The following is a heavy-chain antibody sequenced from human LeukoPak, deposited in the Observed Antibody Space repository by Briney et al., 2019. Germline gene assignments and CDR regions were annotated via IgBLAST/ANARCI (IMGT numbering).Heavy chain of an antibody. J-gene: IGHJ4*02. Sequence: PGGSLRLSCAASGFAFSNYWMHWVRQAPGKGLVWVSQITADGSETTYADSVKGRSTIFRDNAKNTLFLQVNSLRDEDTAVYYCARYGSGSYLKDPFDHWGQGTLVTVSS. V-gene: IGHV3-74*01. CDR2: ITADGSET. D-gene: IGHD3-10*01. CDR1: GFAFSNYW. CDR3: ARYGSGSYLKDPFDH.